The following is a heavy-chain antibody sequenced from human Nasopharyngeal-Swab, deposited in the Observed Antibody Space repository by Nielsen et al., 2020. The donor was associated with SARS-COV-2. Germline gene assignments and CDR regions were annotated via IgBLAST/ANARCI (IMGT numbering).Heavy chain of an antibody. Sequence: GGSLRLSCAASGFTFSSYGMHWVRQAPGKGLEWVAVIWYDGSNKYYADSVKGRFTISRDNSKNTLYLQMNSLRAEDTAVYYCARNYYGDYPGDIWGQGTMVTVSS. D-gene: IGHD4-17*01. CDR1: GFTFSSYG. CDR2: IWYDGSNK. CDR3: ARNYYGDYPGDI. J-gene: IGHJ3*02. V-gene: IGHV3-33*01.